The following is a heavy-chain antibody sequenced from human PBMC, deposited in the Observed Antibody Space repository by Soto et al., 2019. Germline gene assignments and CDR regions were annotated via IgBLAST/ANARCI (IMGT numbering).Heavy chain of an antibody. CDR1: GFTFDDYA. CDR3: AKDHDYYDSSGLGFLDY. V-gene: IGHV3-43D*04. J-gene: IGHJ4*02. D-gene: IGHD3-22*01. CDR2: ISWDGGST. Sequence: AGGSLRLSCAASGFTFDDYAMHWVRQAPGKGLEWVSLISWDGGSTYYADSVKGRFTISRDNSKNSLYLQMNSLRAEDTALYYCAKDHDYYDSSGLGFLDYWGQGTLVTVSS.